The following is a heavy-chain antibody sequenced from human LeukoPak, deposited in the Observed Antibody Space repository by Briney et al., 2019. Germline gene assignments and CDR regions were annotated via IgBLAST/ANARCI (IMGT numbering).Heavy chain of an antibody. J-gene: IGHJ3*02. CDR3: VKVYRSGNDSAYAFHI. CDR2: ISGSSGST. CDR1: GFTFNIYA. V-gene: IGHV3-23*01. D-gene: IGHD3-22*01. Sequence: PGGSLRLSCAASGFTFNIYAMTWVRQAPGKGLEWVSVISGSSGSTYYADSVRGRFTISRDNSKNTLYLQMNSLRAEDTAVYYCVKVYRSGNDSAYAFHIWGQGTIVTVSS.